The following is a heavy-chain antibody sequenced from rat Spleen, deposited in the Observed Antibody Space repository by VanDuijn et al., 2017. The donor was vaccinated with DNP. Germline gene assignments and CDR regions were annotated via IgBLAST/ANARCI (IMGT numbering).Heavy chain of an antibody. V-gene: IGHV2-6*01. CDR3: ARSDYSDDRFYYGYFDY. Sequence: QVQLKESGPGLVQPSQTLSLSCAVSGFSLTSYAVAWVRQPPGKGLEWIAAMSGGGNTYYNSALRSRLNINMDTSKSQLFLKMNSLQTEDTAMYFCARSDYSDDRFYYGYFDYWGQGVMVTVSS. D-gene: IGHD1-12*02. CDR2: MSGGGNT. J-gene: IGHJ2*01. CDR1: GFSLTSYA.